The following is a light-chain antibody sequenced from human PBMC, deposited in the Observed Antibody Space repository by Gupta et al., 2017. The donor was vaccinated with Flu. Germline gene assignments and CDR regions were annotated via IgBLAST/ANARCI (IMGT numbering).Light chain of an antibody. V-gene: IGKV3-20*01. CDR2: GVS. Sequence: VLPQSPGTLSLSPGERATLSCRASQSISSRYLAWYQQKHGHAPRLLIYGVSNRATGIPDRVSGSGSGTDVTLTISRLEPEDVEMYYCKQNTAYTFGQGTKLEIK. CDR3: KQNTAYT. CDR1: QSISSRY. J-gene: IGKJ2*01.